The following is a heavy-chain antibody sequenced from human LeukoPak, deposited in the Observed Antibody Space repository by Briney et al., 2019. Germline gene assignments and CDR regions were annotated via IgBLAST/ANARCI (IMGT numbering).Heavy chain of an antibody. D-gene: IGHD2-15*01. CDR2: IYHSGNT. CDR3: AKVRYCSGVNCYPDDN. CDR1: GYSISSGYY. J-gene: IGHJ4*02. V-gene: IGHV4-38-2*02. Sequence: SDTLSLTCTVSGYSISSGYYWGWIRQPPGKGLEWIGSIYHSGNTYYNPSLKNRVTISVDTSKNQFSLKLSSVTAADTAVYYCAKVRYCSGVNCYPDDNWGQGTLVTVSS.